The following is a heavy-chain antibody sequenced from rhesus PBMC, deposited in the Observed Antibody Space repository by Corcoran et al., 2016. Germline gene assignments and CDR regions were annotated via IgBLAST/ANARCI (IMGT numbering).Heavy chain of an antibody. CDR1: GGSISSSNW. V-gene: IGHV4-93*02. D-gene: IGHD6-13*01. Sequence: QVQLQESGPAVVKPSETLSLTCAVSGGSISSSNWWSWIRQSPGKGLEWIGGIYGSCGNTEYSHSLKSRVTIAIDTSKNQFSLKLSSVTAADTAVYYCARIASSWSNFDYCGQGVLVTVSS. J-gene: IGHJ4*01. CDR3: ARIASSWSNFDY. CDR2: IYGSCGNT.